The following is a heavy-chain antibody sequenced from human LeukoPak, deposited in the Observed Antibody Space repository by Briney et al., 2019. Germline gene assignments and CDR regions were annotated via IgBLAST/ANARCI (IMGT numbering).Heavy chain of an antibody. CDR1: GYTFTSYY. CDR2: INPSGGST. V-gene: IGHV1-46*01. Sequence: ASVKVSCKASGYTFTSYYMHWVRQAPGQGLEWMGIINPSGGSTSYAQKFQGRVTMTRDTSTSTVYMELSRLRSEDTAVYYCASSGKEVLDYWGQGTLVTVSS. J-gene: IGHJ4*02. CDR3: ASSGKEVLDY. D-gene: IGHD4-23*01.